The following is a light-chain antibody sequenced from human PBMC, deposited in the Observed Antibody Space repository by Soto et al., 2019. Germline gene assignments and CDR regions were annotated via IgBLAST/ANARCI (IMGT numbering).Light chain of an antibody. Sequence: DIQMTQSPSSVSASVGDRVTITCRASQSISSYLNWYQQKPGKAPKLLIHAASSLQRGVPSRFSGSGAGTDFTLTISSLQPEDFATYYCQQSYSTPRTFGPGTKVEVQ. V-gene: IGKV1-39*01. J-gene: IGKJ1*01. CDR2: AAS. CDR3: QQSYSTPRT. CDR1: QSISSY.